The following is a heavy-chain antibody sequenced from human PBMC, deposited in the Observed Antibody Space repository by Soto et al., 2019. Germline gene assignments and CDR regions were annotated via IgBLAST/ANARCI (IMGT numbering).Heavy chain of an antibody. Sequence: QVQLVQSGAEVKNPGASVKVSCKTFGYTFTSYGIGWARQAPGQGLEWMGWINTYNGNTNYAQNLQGRVTLTTDTPTSTAYMELRSLRSKDTAIYYCAMVDVYVTPSPQDVWGQGTTVTVSS. CDR1: GYTFTSYG. D-gene: IGHD3-16*01. CDR3: AMVDVYVTPSPQDV. V-gene: IGHV1-18*01. J-gene: IGHJ6*02. CDR2: INTYNGNT.